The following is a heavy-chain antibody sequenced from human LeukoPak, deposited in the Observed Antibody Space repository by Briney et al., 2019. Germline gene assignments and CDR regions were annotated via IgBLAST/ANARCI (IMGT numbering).Heavy chain of an antibody. CDR1: GFTFRGYW. CDR2: INTDGTTI. CDR3: ARENLYPLDY. J-gene: IGHJ4*02. V-gene: IGHV3-74*01. Sequence: GGSLRLSCAASGFTFRGYWMHWVRQAPGKGLVWVSRINTDGTTIHYADSVKGRFTISRDNAKNTLYLQMNSLTAEDTAVYYCARENLYPLDYWGQGPLVTVSS.